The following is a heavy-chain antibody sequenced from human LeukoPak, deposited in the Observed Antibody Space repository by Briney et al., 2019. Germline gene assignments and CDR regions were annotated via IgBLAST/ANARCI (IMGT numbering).Heavy chain of an antibody. CDR1: GFTYRGPT. D-gene: IGHD6-13*01. V-gene: IGHV3-73*01. Sequence: GGTLRLSCASSGFTYRGPTMHGVRQACGKGLEGVGHISSKVNKSATEEGESVKGRFTISRDDSKTTAYLHMISLKTEDTAVYYCTSTGAAAGEYYDYMDFWGKGTTVTVSS. CDR3: TSTGAAAGEYYDYMDF. CDR2: ISSKVNKSAT. J-gene: IGHJ6*03.